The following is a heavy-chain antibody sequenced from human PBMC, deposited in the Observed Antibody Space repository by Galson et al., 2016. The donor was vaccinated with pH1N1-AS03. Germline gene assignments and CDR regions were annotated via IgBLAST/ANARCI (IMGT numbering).Heavy chain of an antibody. CDR1: GFIFSSDW. V-gene: IGHV3-74*01. Sequence: SLRLSCAASGFIFSSDWMHWVRQVPGKGLVWVSRITSDGSSISYADAVKGRFTTPRDNAKNTLYLQMNSLRAEDTAVYHCARAMYTSGWYGMDVWGQGTMVTVS. D-gene: IGHD6-19*01. CDR3: ARAMYTSGWYGMDV. J-gene: IGHJ6*02. CDR2: ITSDGSSI.